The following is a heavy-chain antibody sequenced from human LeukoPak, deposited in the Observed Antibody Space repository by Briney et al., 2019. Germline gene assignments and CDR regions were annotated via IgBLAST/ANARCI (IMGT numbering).Heavy chain of an antibody. CDR1: GGSISRYY. CDR2: LYASGSS. J-gene: IGHJ6*03. V-gene: IGHV4-4*07. D-gene: IGHD4-17*01. Sequence: SETLSLTCTVSGGSISRYYWNWIRQPAGKKLEWIGRLYASGSSNFSPSLESRVTLSVDTSKNQFSLKLTSVTAADTAVYFCARASTMTPRYLDVWGKGTTVIVSS. CDR3: ARASTMTPRYLDV.